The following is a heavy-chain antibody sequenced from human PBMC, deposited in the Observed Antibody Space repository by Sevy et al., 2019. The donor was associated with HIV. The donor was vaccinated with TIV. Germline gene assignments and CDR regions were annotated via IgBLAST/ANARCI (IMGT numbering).Heavy chain of an antibody. J-gene: IGHJ4*02. CDR3: ANGIAVAGPFDY. Sequence: SETLSLTCTVSGDSITSYYWNWIRQPPGKGLEWIGYIHYSGSTNYNPSLKSRVSISVDTSKNQFSLKLSSVTAADTAVYYCANGIAVAGPFDYWGQGNLVTVSS. D-gene: IGHD6-19*01. V-gene: IGHV4-59*01. CDR1: GDSITSYY. CDR2: IHYSGST.